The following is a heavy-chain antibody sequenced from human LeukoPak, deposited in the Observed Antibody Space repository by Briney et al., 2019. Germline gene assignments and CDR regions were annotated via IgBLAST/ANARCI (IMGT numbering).Heavy chain of an antibody. J-gene: IGHJ4*02. V-gene: IGHV3-23*01. Sequence: GGSLRLSCAASGFTFSSFAMTWVRQAPGKGLEWVSAISGRGDSTYYADSVKGRFTISRDNSKNTLFLQVKSLRAEDTAVYYCARGGLAARPDYWGQGTLVTVSS. D-gene: IGHD6-6*01. CDR2: ISGRGDST. CDR1: GFTFSSFA. CDR3: ARGGLAARPDY.